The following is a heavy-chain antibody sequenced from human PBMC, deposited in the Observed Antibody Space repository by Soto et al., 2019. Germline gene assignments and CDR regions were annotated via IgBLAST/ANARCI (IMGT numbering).Heavy chain of an antibody. J-gene: IGHJ4*02. CDR1: GGSVSSDDYF. CDR3: ARGPLFGY. CDR2: ISYSGST. Sequence: SETLSLTCTVSGGSVSSDDYFWSWIRQPPGRGLEWIGYISYSGSTNYNPSLKSRVTISADTSKNQFSLKLNSVTAADTAVYYCARGPLFGYWGQGTLGTVSS. V-gene: IGHV4-61*08.